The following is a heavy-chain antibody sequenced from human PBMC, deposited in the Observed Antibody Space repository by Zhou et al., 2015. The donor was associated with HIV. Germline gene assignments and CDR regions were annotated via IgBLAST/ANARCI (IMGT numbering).Heavy chain of an antibody. CDR2: IIPVFGTP. D-gene: IGHD3-3*01. Sequence: QVQLVQSAAEVKEPGSSVKVSCKASGGTFGNNGISWVRQAPGQGLEWMGGIIPVFGTPNYAQKFKGRVTIIADESTTYMELSSLRSEDTAVYYCAGTIFGVVIFPTSRGMDVWGQGTTGHRLL. V-gene: IGHV1-69*01. J-gene: IGHJ6*02. CDR3: AGTIFGVVIFPTSRGMDV. CDR1: GGTFGNNG.